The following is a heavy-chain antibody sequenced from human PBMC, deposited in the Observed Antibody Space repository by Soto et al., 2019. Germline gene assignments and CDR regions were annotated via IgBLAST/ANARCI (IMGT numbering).Heavy chain of an antibody. CDR2: INPSSGGT. CDR3: AKDRRELEPYAGMDV. V-gene: IGHV1-2*02. D-gene: IGHD1-1*01. Sequence: ASVKVSCKASGYTFTVYYMHWVRQAPGQGLEWMGWINPSSGGTNYAQKFQGRVTMTRDTSISTAYMELSSLRAEDTAVYYCAKDRRELEPYAGMDVWGQGTTVTVSS. J-gene: IGHJ6*02. CDR1: GYTFTVYY.